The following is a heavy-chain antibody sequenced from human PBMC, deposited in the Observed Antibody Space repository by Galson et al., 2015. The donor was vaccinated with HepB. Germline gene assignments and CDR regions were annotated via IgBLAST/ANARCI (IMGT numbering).Heavy chain of an antibody. J-gene: IGHJ4*02. CDR3: ARESVEMATMIY. D-gene: IGHD5-24*01. Sequence: SLRLSCAASGFTLRSYWMHWVRQAPGKGLVWVSRINSDGSSTNYADSVKGRFTISGDNAKNTLYLQMNSLRAEDTAVYYCARESVEMATMIYWGQGTLVTVSS. V-gene: IGHV3-74*01. CDR1: GFTLRSYW. CDR2: INSDGSST.